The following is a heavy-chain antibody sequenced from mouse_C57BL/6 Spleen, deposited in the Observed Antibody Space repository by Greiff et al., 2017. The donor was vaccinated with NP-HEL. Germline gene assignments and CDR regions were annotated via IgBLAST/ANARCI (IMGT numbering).Heavy chain of an antibody. CDR3: TISVVYYGSSTYWYFDV. J-gene: IGHJ1*03. V-gene: IGHV1-5*01. D-gene: IGHD1-1*01. CDR1: GYTFTSYW. Sequence: EVQLQQSGTVLARPGASVKMSCKTSGYTFTSYWMHWVKQRPGQGLEWIGAIYPGNSDTSYNQKFKGKAKLTAVPSASTAYMERSSLTNEDSAVYYCTISVVYYGSSTYWYFDVWGTGTTVTVSS. CDR2: IYPGNSDT.